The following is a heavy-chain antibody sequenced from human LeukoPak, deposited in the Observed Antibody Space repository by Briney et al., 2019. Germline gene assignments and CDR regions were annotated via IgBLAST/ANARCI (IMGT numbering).Heavy chain of an antibody. CDR1: GFTFSTYV. CDR2: ISSNGDNT. D-gene: IGHD2-15*01. J-gene: IGHJ5*02. Sequence: PGGSLRLSCSVSGFTFSTYVMHWVRQAPGKGLEYVSAISSNGDNTYYADSVKGRFTISRDNSKNTLYLQMNSLRAEDTAVYYCAKARDIVVVVAATPPWFDPWGQGTLVTVSS. CDR3: AKARDIVVVVAATPPWFDP. V-gene: IGHV3-64*04.